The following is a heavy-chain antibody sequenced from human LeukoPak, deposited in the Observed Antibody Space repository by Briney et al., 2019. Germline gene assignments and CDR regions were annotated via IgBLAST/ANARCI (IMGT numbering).Heavy chain of an antibody. Sequence: GASVKVSCKASGYTFTGYYMHWVRQAPGQGLEWMGRINPNSGGTNYAQKFQGRVTMTRDTSISTAYMELSRLRSDDTAVYYCARTSIAARRFDPWGQGTLVTFSS. J-gene: IGHJ5*02. CDR1: GYTFTGYY. V-gene: IGHV1-2*06. CDR3: ARTSIAARRFDP. D-gene: IGHD6-6*01. CDR2: INPNSGGT.